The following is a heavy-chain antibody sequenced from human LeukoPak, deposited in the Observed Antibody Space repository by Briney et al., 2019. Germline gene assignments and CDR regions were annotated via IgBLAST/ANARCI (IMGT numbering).Heavy chain of an antibody. J-gene: IGHJ5*02. Sequence: SETLSLTCTVSGGSISSRDYYWGWVRQPPGKGLEWIGSIYYGGNTYYNPSLKSRVTISVDTSMNHFSLKLSFVTTADTAVYYCARALGYCSGGSCTRGYNWFDPWGQGTLVTVPS. CDR1: GGSISSRDYY. D-gene: IGHD2-15*01. V-gene: IGHV4-39*02. CDR2: IYYGGNT. CDR3: ARALGYCSGGSCTRGYNWFDP.